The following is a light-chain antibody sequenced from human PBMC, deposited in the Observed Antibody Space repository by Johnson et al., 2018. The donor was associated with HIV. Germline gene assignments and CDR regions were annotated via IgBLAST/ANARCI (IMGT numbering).Light chain of an antibody. J-gene: IGLJ1*01. V-gene: IGLV1-51*02. CDR2: ENN. CDR1: SSNIGNNY. Sequence: QSVLTQPPSVSAAPGQKVTISCSGSSSNIGNNYVSWYQQFPGKAPKLLLYENNKRPSAIPDRFSGSKSGTSATMRITALYTGEEAEYYRGTWDTSLSVGGVFGSGTKVTVL. CDR3: GTWDTSLSVGGV.